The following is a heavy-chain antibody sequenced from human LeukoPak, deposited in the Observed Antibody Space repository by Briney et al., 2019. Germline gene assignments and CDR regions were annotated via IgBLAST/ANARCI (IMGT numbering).Heavy chain of an antibody. D-gene: IGHD3-16*01. Sequence: SETLSLTCAVSGYSIFSGFSWGWFRQPPGKVLEWLGAISYNGITDHNPSLKSRVTISLDTSKNQFSLRLTSVTAADTALYYCAREGAGHRIDPWGQGTLVTVSS. CDR1: GYSIFSGFS. CDR3: AREGAGHRIDP. V-gene: IGHV4-38-2*02. CDR2: ISYNGIT. J-gene: IGHJ5*02.